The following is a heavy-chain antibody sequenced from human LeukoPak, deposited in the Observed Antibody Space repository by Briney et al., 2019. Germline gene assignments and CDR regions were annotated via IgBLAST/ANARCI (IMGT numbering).Heavy chain of an antibody. CDR2: ITWNSGSI. V-gene: IGHV3-9*01. CDR1: GFTFDDYT. J-gene: IGHJ4*02. Sequence: GRSLRLSCAASGFTFDDYTMHWVRQAPGKGLEGVSGITWNSGSIGYADSVRGRFTISRDNAKNSLYLEMNSLRAEDTALYYCAKEDHFASWGQGTLVTVSS. CDR3: AKEDHFAS.